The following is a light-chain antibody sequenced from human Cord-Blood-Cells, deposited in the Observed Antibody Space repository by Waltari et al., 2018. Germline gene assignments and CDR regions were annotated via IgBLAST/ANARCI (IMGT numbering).Light chain of an antibody. CDR2: AAS. J-gene: IGKJ2*03. CDR1: QGISSY. CDR3: QQYYSYPYS. V-gene: IGKV1-8*01. Sequence: AIRMTQSPSSFSASTGDRVTITCRASQGISSYLAWYQQKPGKAPKLLIYAASTLQSGGPSRVSVSGSGTDFTLTISCLQSEDFATYYCQQYYSYPYSFGQGTKLEIK.